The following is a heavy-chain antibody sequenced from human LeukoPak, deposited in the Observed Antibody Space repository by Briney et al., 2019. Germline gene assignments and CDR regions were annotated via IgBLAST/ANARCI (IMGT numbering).Heavy chain of an antibody. V-gene: IGHV3-7*01. D-gene: IGHD6-13*01. J-gene: IGHJ4*02. CDR3: ARIAVAGFDY. Sequence: GGSLRLSCAATGFTLSSYWMSWARQAPGKGLEWVANIKQDGSEKYYVDSVKGRFTISRDNAKNSLYLQMNSLRAEDTAVYYCARIAVAGFDYWGQGTLVTVSS. CDR1: GFTLSSYW. CDR2: IKQDGSEK.